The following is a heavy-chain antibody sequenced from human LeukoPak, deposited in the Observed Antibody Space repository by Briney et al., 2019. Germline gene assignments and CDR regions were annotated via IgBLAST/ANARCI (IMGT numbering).Heavy chain of an antibody. V-gene: IGHV3-74*01. CDR3: ATKQWLAPPPDS. Sequence: GGSLRLSCAASGFTFSKYWMLWLRQAPGKGLESVSRINTDGTVTTYADSVKGRFTVSRDNADNTMFLQMNSVRDEDTAVYYCATKQWLAPPPDSWGQGTPVTVSS. CDR1: GFTFSKYW. J-gene: IGHJ4*02. D-gene: IGHD6-19*01. CDR2: INTDGTVT.